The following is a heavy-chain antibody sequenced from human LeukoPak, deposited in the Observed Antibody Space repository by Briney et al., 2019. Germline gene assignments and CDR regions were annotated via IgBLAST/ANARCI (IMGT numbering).Heavy chain of an antibody. V-gene: IGHV3-7*04. CDR2: IKQDGSEK. CDR1: GLTFSSYW. CDR3: ARYYYDSSGYYCYFDY. J-gene: IGHJ4*02. D-gene: IGHD3-22*01. Sequence: PGGSLRLSCAASGLTFSSYWMSWVRQAPGKGLEWVANIKQDGSEKYYVDSVKGRFTISRDNAKNSLYLQMNSLRAEDTAVYYCARYYYDSSGYYCYFDYWGQGTLVTVSS.